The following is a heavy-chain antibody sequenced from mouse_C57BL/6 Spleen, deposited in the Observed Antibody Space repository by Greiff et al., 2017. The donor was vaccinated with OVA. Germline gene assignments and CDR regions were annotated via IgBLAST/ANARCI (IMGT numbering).Heavy chain of an antibody. CDR3: ARTDGSSLYY. CDR2: INPSSGYT. Sequence: VKLQESGAELARPGASVKMSCKASGYTFTSYTMHWVKQRPGQGLEWIGYINPSSGYTKYNQKSKDKATLTADKSSSTAYMQLSSLTSEDSAVYYCARTDGSSLYYWGQGTSVTVSS. V-gene: IGHV1-4*01. CDR1: GYTFTSYT. D-gene: IGHD1-1*01. J-gene: IGHJ4*01.